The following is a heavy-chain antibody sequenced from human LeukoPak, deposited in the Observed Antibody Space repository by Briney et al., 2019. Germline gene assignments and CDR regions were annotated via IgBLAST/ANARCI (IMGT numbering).Heavy chain of an antibody. V-gene: IGHV3-33*06. CDR3: AKAAATGTTVFDY. CDR1: GFTFSSYG. J-gene: IGHJ4*02. CDR2: IWYDGSNK. Sequence: PGRSLRLSCAASGFTFSSYGMHWVRQAPGKGLEWVADIWYDGSNKYYADSVKGRFTISRDNSKNTLYLQMNSLRAEDTAVYYCAKAAATGTTVFDYWGQGTLVTVSS. D-gene: IGHD1-1*01.